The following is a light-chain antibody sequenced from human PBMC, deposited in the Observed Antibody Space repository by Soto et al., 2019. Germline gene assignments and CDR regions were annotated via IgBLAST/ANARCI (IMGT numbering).Light chain of an antibody. Sequence: EFVLTQSPATLSLSPGERATLSCRASQSVSSYLAWYQQKPGQAPRLLIYDISNRATGIPARFSGSGSGTDFTLTISSLEPEDFAVYYCQQRSNWPPKVTFGQGTRLEIK. CDR1: QSVSSY. V-gene: IGKV3-11*01. CDR2: DIS. J-gene: IGKJ5*01. CDR3: QQRSNWPPKVT.